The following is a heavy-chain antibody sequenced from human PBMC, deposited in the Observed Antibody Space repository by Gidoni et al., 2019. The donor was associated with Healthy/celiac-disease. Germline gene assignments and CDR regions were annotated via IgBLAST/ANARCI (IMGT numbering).Heavy chain of an antibody. CDR3: ATGSYPFEYFQH. J-gene: IGHJ1*01. D-gene: IGHD1-26*01. Sequence: EVQLVESGGGLVQPGGSLRLSCAASGFTVSSNYMSWVRQAPGKGLEWVSVIDSGGSTYYADSVKGRFTISRDNSKNTLYLQMNSLRAEDTAVYYCATGSYPFEYFQHWGQGTLVTVSS. CDR2: IDSGGST. V-gene: IGHV3-66*01. CDR1: GFTVSSNY.